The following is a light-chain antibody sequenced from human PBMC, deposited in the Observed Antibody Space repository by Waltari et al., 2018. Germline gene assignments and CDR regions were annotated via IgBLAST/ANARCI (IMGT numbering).Light chain of an antibody. V-gene: IGLV2-23*02. Sequence: QSALTQPASVSGSPGQSITISCTGTSSDVGSYNLVSWYQQHPGKAPKLMIFEVNKRPSGVSNRFSGSKSSNTASLTISGLQAEDEADYYCCSYAGYSTFVFGSGSQVTVL. CDR2: EVN. J-gene: IGLJ6*01. CDR3: CSYAGYSTFV. CDR1: SSDVGSYNL.